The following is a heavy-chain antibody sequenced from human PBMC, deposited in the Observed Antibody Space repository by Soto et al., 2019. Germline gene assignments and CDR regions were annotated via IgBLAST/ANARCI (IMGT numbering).Heavy chain of an antibody. V-gene: IGHV1-24*01. CDR2: FDPEDGET. CDR1: GCTLTELS. D-gene: IGHD3-3*01. CDR3: ATGRITIFGVQNYYYYMDV. Sequence: ASVKVSCKVSGCTLTELSMHWVRQAPGKGLEWMGGFDPEDGETIYAQKFQGRVTMTEDTSTDTAYMEMSSLRSEDTAVYYCATGRITIFGVQNYYYYMDVWGKGTTVTVSS. J-gene: IGHJ6*03.